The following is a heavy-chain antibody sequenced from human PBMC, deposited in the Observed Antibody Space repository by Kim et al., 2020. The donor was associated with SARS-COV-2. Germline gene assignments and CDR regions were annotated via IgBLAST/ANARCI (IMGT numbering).Heavy chain of an antibody. Sequence: LKSRVTISVDTSKNQFSLKLSSVTAADTAVYYCARLRLTIIGVASDAFDIWGQGTMGTVSS. D-gene: IGHD3-3*01. V-gene: IGHV4-34*01. CDR3: ARLRLTIIGVASDAFDI. J-gene: IGHJ3*02.